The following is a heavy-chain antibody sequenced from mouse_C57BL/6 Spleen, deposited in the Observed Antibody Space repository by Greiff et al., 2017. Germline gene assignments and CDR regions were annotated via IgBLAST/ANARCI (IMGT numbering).Heavy chain of an antibody. J-gene: IGHJ3*01. Sequence: EVKVVESGGDLVKPGGSLKLSCAASGFTFSSYGMSWVRQTPDKRLEWVATISSGGSYTYYPDSVKGRFTISRDNAKNTLYLQMSSLKSEDTAMYYCARHETAQAEAYWGQGTLVTVSA. CDR1: GFTFSSYG. CDR2: ISSGGSYT. V-gene: IGHV5-6*01. CDR3: ARHETAQAEAY. D-gene: IGHD3-2*02.